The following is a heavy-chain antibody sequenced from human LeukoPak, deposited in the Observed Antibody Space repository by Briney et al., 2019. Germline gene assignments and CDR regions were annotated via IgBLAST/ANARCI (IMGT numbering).Heavy chain of an antibody. CDR1: GVSISRGGYY. D-gene: IGHD1-14*01. CDR2: IYHSGST. Sequence: SETLSLTCAVSGVSISRGGYYWSWIRQPPGKGLEWIGEIYHSGSTNYNPSLKSRVTISVDKSKNQFSLKLSSVTAAATAVYYCARDGNYYYYYMDVWGKGTTVTVSS. CDR3: ARDGNYYYYYMDV. J-gene: IGHJ6*03. V-gene: IGHV4-30-2*01.